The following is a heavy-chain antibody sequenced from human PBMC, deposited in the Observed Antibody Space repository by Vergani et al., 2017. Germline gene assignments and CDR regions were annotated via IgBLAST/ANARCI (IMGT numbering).Heavy chain of an antibody. V-gene: IGHV4-61*02. Sequence: QVQLQESGPGLVKPSQTLSLTCTVSGGSISSGSYYWSWIRQPAGKGLEWIGRIYTSGSTNYNPSLKSRVTISVDTSKNQFSLKLSSVTAADTAVYYCARGVATTAGGWFDPWGQGTLVTVSS. CDR2: IYTSGST. J-gene: IGHJ5*02. CDR3: ARGVATTAGGWFDP. D-gene: IGHD5-12*01. CDR1: GGSISSGSYY.